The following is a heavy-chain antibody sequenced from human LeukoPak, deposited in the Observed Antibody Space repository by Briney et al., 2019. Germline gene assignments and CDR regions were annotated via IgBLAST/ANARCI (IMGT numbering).Heavy chain of an antibody. CDR2: MNPNSGNT. V-gene: IGHV1-8*01. D-gene: IGHD3-22*01. Sequence: ASVKVSCKASGYTFTSYDINWVRQATGQGLEWMGWMNPNSGNTGYAQKFQGRVTITADKSTSTAYMELSSLRSEDTAVYYCAFMSRTYYYDSSGYYYMCWGQGTLVTVSS. CDR1: GYTFTSYD. CDR3: AFMSRTYYYDSSGYYYMC. J-gene: IGHJ4*02.